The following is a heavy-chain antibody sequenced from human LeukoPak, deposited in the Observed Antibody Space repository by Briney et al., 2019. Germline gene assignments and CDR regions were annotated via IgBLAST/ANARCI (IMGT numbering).Heavy chain of an antibody. CDR3: AKGAGGFSYYNWFDP. CDR2: IYYSGTT. J-gene: IGHJ5*02. CDR1: GGSINSRPYY. V-gene: IGHV4-39*07. D-gene: IGHD5-18*01. Sequence: KPSETLSLTCSVSGGSINSRPYYWGWIRQPPGKGLEWIGSIYYSGTTHYSPSLESRVTISVDTSKNQFSLKLASVTAADTAIYYCAKGAGGFSYYNWFDPWGQGTLVTVSS.